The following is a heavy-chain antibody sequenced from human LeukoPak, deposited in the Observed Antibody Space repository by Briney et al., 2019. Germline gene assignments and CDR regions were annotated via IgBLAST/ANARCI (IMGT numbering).Heavy chain of an antibody. D-gene: IGHD2-21*01. CDR1: GITFSNSW. CDR3: ARDVAYSAFDY. V-gene: IGHV3-7*01. Sequence: RSGGSLRLSCTTSGITFSNSWMSWVRQGPGKGLVWVGTIRPDDSEGYYADSVRGRFTISRDNSKNSFYLQMSSLRAEDTGVFYCARDVAYSAFDYWGQGTLVTVSS. CDR2: IRPDDSEG. J-gene: IGHJ4*02.